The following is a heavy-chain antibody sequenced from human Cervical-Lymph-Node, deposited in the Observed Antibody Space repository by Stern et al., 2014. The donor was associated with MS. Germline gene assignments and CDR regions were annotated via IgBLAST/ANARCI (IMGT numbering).Heavy chain of an antibody. CDR1: GLSFSSYN. CDR2: ISGRTETK. CDR3: ARGLPYPFHY. V-gene: IGHV3-48*01. J-gene: IGHJ4*02. Sequence: EVQLVQSGGGLVQPGGSLRLSCAVSGLSFSSYNMNWVRQAPGRGLEWISYISGRTETKSYADSVKGRFTISRDNVKNSLFLQMNTLRAEDTAVYYFARGLPYPFHYWGQGPLVTVSS.